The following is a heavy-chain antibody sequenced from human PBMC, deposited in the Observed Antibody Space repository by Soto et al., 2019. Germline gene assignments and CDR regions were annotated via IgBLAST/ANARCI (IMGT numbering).Heavy chain of an antibody. V-gene: IGHV3-30*03. J-gene: IGHJ4*02. CDR3: ARPIVGATIFVY. Sequence: GGSLRLSCAASGFTFNTYGMHWVRQAPGKGLEWVAVISYDGSNKYYADSVKGRFTISRDNSKNTLYLQMNSLRAEDTAVYYCARPIVGATIFVYWGQGTLVTVSS. D-gene: IGHD1-26*01. CDR1: GFTFNTYG. CDR2: ISYDGSNK.